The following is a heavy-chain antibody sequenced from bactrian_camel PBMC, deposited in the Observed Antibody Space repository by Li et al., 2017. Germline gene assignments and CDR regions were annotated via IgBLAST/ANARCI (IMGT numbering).Heavy chain of an antibody. Sequence: DVQLVESGGGLVQPGGSLRLSCAASGFTFGDNDMSWVRQAPGKGLEWVSSISMNGAVTYYAEAVKGRFTISSDNAKNTLYLQMNSLKAEDTAVYYCAALRRGSTWYLQGPFAYWGQGTQVTVS. CDR3: AALRRGSTWYLQGPFAY. CDR1: GFTFGDND. D-gene: IGHD6*01. V-gene: IGHV3-1*01. J-gene: IGHJ6*01. CDR2: ISMNGAVT.